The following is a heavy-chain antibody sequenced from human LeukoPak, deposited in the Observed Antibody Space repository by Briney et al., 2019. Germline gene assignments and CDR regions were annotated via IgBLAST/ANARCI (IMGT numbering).Heavy chain of an antibody. CDR2: IYPGDSDT. J-gene: IGHJ4*02. CDR1: GYSFTSYW. D-gene: IGHD6-19*01. V-gene: IGHV5-51*01. Sequence: GEPLKISCKGSGYSFTSYWIGWVRQMPGKGLEWMGIIYPGDSDTRYSPSFQGQVTISADKSISTAYLQWSSLKASDTAMYYCARLLSLGSGWYEGIEYWGQGTLVTVSS. CDR3: ARLLSLGSGWYEGIEY.